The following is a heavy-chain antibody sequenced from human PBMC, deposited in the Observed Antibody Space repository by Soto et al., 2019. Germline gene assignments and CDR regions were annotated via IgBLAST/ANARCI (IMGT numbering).Heavy chain of an antibody. CDR3: ARGDSTDCSNGVCSFFYNHDMDV. CDR2: INPKSGGT. D-gene: IGHD2-8*01. Sequence: ASVKVSCKASGYSFTDYNIHWVRQAPGQGLEWLGRINPKSGGTSTAQKFQGWVTMTTDTSISTASMELTRLTSDDTAIYYCARGDSTDCSNGVCSFFYNHDMDVWGQGTTVTVSS. J-gene: IGHJ6*02. V-gene: IGHV1-2*04. CDR1: GYSFTDYN.